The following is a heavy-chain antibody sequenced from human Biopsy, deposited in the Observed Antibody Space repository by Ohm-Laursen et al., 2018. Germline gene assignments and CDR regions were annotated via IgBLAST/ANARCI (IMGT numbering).Heavy chain of an antibody. Sequence: ASVKVSCKTSGYTFTDYSLHWVRQAPGQGLEWIGWVNPNSGATNYAQKFQGRVTMTSDTSISTAYIELRGLISDDTAVYFCARDRMVTIITLVRADTFDIWGQGTLVSVSS. D-gene: IGHD3-10*01. CDR3: ARDRMVTIITLVRADTFDI. J-gene: IGHJ3*02. V-gene: IGHV1-2*02. CDR2: VNPNSGAT. CDR1: GYTFTDYS.